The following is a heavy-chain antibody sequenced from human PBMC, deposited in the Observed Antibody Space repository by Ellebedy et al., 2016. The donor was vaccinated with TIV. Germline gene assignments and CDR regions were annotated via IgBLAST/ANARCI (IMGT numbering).Heavy chain of an antibody. J-gene: IGHJ3*02. D-gene: IGHD2-15*01. Sequence: ASVKVSCKASGYTFTSYAMHWVRQAPGQRLQWMGWINAGNGYKKYSQKFQGRVTITRDTSGSKAYMELSSLRSEDTAGYYCSRNIRYCNSGSSYSYAFDIWGQGTMVTGSS. CDR2: INAGNGYK. CDR3: SRNIRYCNSGSSYSYAFDI. V-gene: IGHV1-3*01. CDR1: GYTFTSYA.